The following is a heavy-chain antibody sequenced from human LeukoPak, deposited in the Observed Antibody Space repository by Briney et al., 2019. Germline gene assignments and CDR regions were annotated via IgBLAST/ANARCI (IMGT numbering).Heavy chain of an antibody. CDR1: GFTSRFTFGDYA. V-gene: IGHV3-49*04. D-gene: IGHD3-22*01. CDR2: IRTKAYGGTT. Sequence: GRSLTLSCTASGFTSRFTFGDYAMSWVRQAPGKGLEWVGFIRTKAYGGTTEYAASVKGRFTISRDGSKSIAYLQMNSLKTEDTAVYYCTRTYYDSSGYLFDDWGQGTLVTVSS. CDR3: TRTYYDSSGYLFDD. J-gene: IGHJ4*02.